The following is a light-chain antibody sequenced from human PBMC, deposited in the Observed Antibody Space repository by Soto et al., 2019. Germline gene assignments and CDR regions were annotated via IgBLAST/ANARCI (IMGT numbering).Light chain of an antibody. V-gene: IGKV3-11*01. CDR2: DAS. J-gene: IGKJ2*01. CDR1: QSVSSY. Sequence: EIVLPQSPATLSLSPGERATLSCRASQSVSSYLAWYQQKPGQAPRLLIYDASNRATGIPARFSGSGSGTDFTLTISSLEPEDFAVYNCQQRSNWPPGYTFGQGTKLEIK. CDR3: QQRSNWPPGYT.